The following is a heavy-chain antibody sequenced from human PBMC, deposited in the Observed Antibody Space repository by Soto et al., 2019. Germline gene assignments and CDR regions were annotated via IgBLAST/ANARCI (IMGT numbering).Heavy chain of an antibody. CDR3: ATGWSLRY. CDR2: TYYRSEWNN. CDR1: GDSVSRDSAA. D-gene: IGHD2-15*01. Sequence: HTRSLTCAISGDSVSRDSAAWNWFRQSPSRGIEWRGRTYYRSEWNNDYAVSVKGRITFIADTSRNQFSLQLNSVTPEDTAVYYCATGWSLRYWGPGTLVAVSS. V-gene: IGHV6-1*01. J-gene: IGHJ4*02.